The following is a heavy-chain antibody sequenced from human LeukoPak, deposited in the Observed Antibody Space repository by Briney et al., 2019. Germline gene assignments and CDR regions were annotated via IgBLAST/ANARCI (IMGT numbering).Heavy chain of an antibody. CDR1: GYTFSNSW. CDR2: IKEDGSEE. J-gene: IGHJ4*02. D-gene: IGHD2-15*01. CDR3: ANTLGYCSGGSCLGPFDY. V-gene: IGHV3-7*01. Sequence: GGSLRLSCAASGYTFSNSWMSWVRQAPGRGLEWVANIKEDGSEEYYVDSVKGRFTISRDNAKNSLYLQMNSLRAEDTAVYYCANTLGYCSGGSCLGPFDYWGQGTLVTVSS.